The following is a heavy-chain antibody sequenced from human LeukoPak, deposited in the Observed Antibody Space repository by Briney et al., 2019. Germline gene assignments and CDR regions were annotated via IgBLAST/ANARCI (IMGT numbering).Heavy chain of an antibody. V-gene: IGHV3-30-3*01. CDR1: GFTSSNYA. D-gene: IGHD6-19*01. J-gene: IGHJ4*02. CDR3: ARDWGRRYSSGWYGDFDY. CDR2: VPYDGSDK. Sequence: GGSLRLSCAASGFTSSNYAMHWVRQAPGKGLEWVAVVPYDGSDKYYADSVKGRFTISRDNSKNTLYLQMNSLRPEDTAVYYCARDWGRRYSSGWYGDFDYWGQGTLVTVSS.